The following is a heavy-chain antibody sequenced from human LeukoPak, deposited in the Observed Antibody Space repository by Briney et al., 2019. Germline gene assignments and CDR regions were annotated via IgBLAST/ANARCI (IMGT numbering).Heavy chain of an antibody. CDR1: GFTFSSYT. V-gene: IGHV3-21*04. CDR2: ISSGSSSI. J-gene: IGHJ4*02. D-gene: IGHD2-21*01. Sequence: PGGSLRLFCAASGFTFSSYTMNWVRQAPGKGLEWVSAISSGSSSIHYADSVQGRFTISRDNSKNSLYLQMNSLRADATAAYYCLRGDVRDYWGQGTLVTVSS. CDR3: LRGDVRDY.